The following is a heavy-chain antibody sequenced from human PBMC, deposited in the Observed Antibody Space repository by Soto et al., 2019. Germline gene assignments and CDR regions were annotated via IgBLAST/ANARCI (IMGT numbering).Heavy chain of an antibody. CDR1: GFTFSSYW. J-gene: IGHJ6*02. CDR3: ARARLARFLEWVPQSRYGMDV. CDR2: INSDGSST. V-gene: IGHV3-74*01. D-gene: IGHD3-3*01. Sequence: GESLKISCAASGFTFSSYWMHWVRQAPGKGLVWVSRINSDGSSTSYADSVKGRFTISRDNAKNTLYLQMNSLRAEDTAVYYCARARLARFLEWVPQSRYGMDVWGQGTTVTVSS.